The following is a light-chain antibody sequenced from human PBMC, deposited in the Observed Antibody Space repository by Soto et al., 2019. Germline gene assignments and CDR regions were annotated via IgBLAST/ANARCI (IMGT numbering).Light chain of an antibody. V-gene: IGKV1-12*01. CDR3: QQALSFPLT. J-gene: IGKJ4*01. CDR2: GTS. CDR1: QGIRSW. Sequence: IQMTQSPSSVSASVGDTVTITCRASQGIRSWLAWYQQKPGTAPKILIYGTSTLRSVVPSRFSGSGSGTHFTLTISDLQPEDFATYFCQQALSFPLTFGGGTKVDMK.